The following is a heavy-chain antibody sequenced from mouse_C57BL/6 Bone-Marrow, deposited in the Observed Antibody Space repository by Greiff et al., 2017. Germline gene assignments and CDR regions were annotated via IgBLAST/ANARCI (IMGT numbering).Heavy chain of an antibody. V-gene: IGHV1-59*01. CDR1: GYTFTSYW. J-gene: IGHJ2*01. D-gene: IGHD1-1*01. Sequence: QVQLQQPGAELVRPGTSVKLSCKASGYTFTSYWMHWVKQRPGQGLEWIGVIDPSDSYTNYNQKFKGKATLTVDTSSSTAYMQLSSLTSEDSAVYYCARSNGSSHYFDYWGQGTTLTVSS. CDR2: IDPSDSYT. CDR3: ARSNGSSHYFDY.